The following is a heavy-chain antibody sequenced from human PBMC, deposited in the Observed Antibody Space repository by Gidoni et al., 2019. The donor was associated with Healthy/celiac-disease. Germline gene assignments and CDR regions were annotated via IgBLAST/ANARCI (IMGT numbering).Heavy chain of an antibody. Sequence: EVQLLESGGGLVQPGGSLRLSCAASGFTFSSDAMSWVRQAPGKGLEWVSAIRGIGGSTYYADSVKGRFTISRDNSKNTLYLQMNSLRAEDTAVYYCAKDSFTEDIVVVVAGTNFDYWGQGTLVTVSS. CDR2: IRGIGGST. CDR3: AKDSFTEDIVVVVAGTNFDY. CDR1: GFTFSSDA. D-gene: IGHD2-15*01. J-gene: IGHJ4*02. V-gene: IGHV3-23*01.